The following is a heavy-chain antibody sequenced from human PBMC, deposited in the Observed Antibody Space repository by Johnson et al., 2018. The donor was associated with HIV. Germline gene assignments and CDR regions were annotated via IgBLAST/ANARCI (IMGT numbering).Heavy chain of an antibody. D-gene: IGHD2-21*02. CDR3: ARGGLLSPDAFDI. Sequence: QVQLVESGGGVVQPGRSLRLSCAASGFTFSSYAMHWVRQAPGMGLQWVAGIYSGGGTQYADSVKGRFTISRDNSKNTQYLQMNSLRAEDTAVYYCARGGLLSPDAFDIWGQGTMVTVSS. CDR2: IYSGGGT. V-gene: IGHV3-NL1*01. J-gene: IGHJ3*02. CDR1: GFTFSSYA.